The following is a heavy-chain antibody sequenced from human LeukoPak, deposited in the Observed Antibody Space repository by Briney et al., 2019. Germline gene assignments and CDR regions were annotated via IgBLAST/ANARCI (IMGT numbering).Heavy chain of an antibody. CDR2: IYYSGIT. CDR3: ARQDSAYTHDWFDP. V-gene: IGHV4-59*08. CDR1: DDSISSYS. D-gene: IGHD5-18*01. J-gene: IGHJ5*02. Sequence: PSETLSLTCSVSDDSISSYSWSWIRQPPGMGLEWIGYIYYSGITTYNPSLKSRVTISVDTSKNQFSLKLSSVTAADTAVYYCARQDSAYTHDWFDPWGQGTLVTVSS.